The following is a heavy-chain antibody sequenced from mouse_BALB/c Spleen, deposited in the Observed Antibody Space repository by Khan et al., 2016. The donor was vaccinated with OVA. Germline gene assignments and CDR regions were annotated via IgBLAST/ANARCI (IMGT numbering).Heavy chain of an antibody. CDR1: GYTFANYW. CDR2: INPSTGYT. Sequence: QVQLQQSGAELAKPGASVKMSCKASGYTFANYWMHWVKQRPGQGLDWIGYINPSTGYTDYNQKFKDKATLTADKSSSTAYMQLSSLTSEDSAVYYCTSLCSSYGTTFVDWGPGTTFTVSS. D-gene: IGHD1-1*01. V-gene: IGHV1-7*01. CDR3: TSLCSSYGTTFVD. J-gene: IGHJ2*01.